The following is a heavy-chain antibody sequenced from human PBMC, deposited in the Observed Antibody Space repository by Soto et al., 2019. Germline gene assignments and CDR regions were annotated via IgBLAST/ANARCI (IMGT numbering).Heavy chain of an antibody. D-gene: IGHD3-16*01. CDR1: LCALSGYS. CDR2: INYSEDT. Sequence: PSSSXSLTGSFDLCALSGYSFNLIRHPPGKGLEFIGEINYSEDTNPTYNPSLKSLLTISEERTNNQLFLRLTSVTDADTAIYYCATDHDYAWGRNRTWLGIWGQGTPVNVSS. CDR3: ATDHDYAWGRNRTWLGI. V-gene: IGHV4-34*01. J-gene: IGHJ4*02.